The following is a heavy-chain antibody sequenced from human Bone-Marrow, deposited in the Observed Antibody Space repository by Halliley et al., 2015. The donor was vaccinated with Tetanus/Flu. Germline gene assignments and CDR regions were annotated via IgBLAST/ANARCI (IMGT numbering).Heavy chain of an antibody. V-gene: IGHV4-30-4*01. CDR2: LYYNGSP. J-gene: IGHJ4*02. Sequence: EYIVFLYYNGSPYYNPSLKSRVPLSVNTSKNHFSLEMSSVSAADTAVYYCARETYFDSSGYDFWGQGTLFTVSS. CDR3: ARETYFDSSGYDF. D-gene: IGHD3-22*01.